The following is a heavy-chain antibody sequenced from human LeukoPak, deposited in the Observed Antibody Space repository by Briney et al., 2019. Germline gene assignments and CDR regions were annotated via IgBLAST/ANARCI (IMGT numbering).Heavy chain of an antibody. Sequence: RPSETLSLTCTVSGGSISSFYWSWIRQPPGKGLEWIGYIYYSGSTNYNPSLKSQVTISVDTSKNQFSLKLSSVTAADTAVYYCASSTWTNWFDPWGQGTLVTVSS. J-gene: IGHJ5*02. CDR3: ASSTWTNWFDP. CDR2: IYYSGST. D-gene: IGHD6-13*01. V-gene: IGHV4-59*01. CDR1: GGSISSFY.